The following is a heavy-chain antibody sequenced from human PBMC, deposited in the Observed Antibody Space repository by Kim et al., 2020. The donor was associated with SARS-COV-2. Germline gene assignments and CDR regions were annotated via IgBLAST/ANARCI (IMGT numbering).Heavy chain of an antibody. CDR3: ARDPVGDGYSFFDY. CDR1: GLTVTSNH. D-gene: IGHD4-4*01. V-gene: IGHV3-53*01. CDR2: IIRGGST. Sequence: GGSLRLSCAVSGLTVTSNHMTWIRQTPGRGLEWVSVIIRGGSTYYAASVQGRFTISRDYYKNILSLQLNSLRAEDTAIYYCARDPVGDGYSFFDYWGQGTLFTLSS. J-gene: IGHJ4*02.